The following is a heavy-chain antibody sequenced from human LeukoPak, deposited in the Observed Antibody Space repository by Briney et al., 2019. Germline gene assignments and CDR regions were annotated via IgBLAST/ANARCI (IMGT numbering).Heavy chain of an antibody. J-gene: IGHJ4*02. D-gene: IGHD1-26*01. CDR3: AKDQRWESPHYLDS. Sequence: PGRSLRLSCAASGLILNSYAIHWVRQAPGKGLEWVTAISYDGSNKHYADSVRGRFTISRDNSKNTLYVQMNSLRDEDTAVYYCAKDQRWESPHYLDSWGQGTLVTVSS. CDR2: ISYDGSNK. CDR1: GLILNSYA. V-gene: IGHV3-30*18.